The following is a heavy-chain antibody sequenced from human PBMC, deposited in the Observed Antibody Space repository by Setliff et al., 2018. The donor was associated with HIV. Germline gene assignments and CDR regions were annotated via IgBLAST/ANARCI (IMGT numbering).Heavy chain of an antibody. J-gene: IGHJ2*01. V-gene: IGHV4-61*09. Sequence: KPSETLSLTCSVSGGSIRSGSYYWSWIRQPAGKGLEWIGHIYSTGGTRYNPSLESRLTILVDTSRNQFSLNLSSVTAADTAVYYCARAAYSGTYVWEPATDLWGRGTPVTVSS. CDR2: IYSTGGT. CDR3: ARAAYSGTYVWEPATDL. D-gene: IGHD1-26*01. CDR1: GGSIRSGSYY.